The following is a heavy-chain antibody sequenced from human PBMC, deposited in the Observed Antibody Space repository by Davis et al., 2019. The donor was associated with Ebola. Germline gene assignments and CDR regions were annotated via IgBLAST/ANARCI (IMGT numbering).Heavy chain of an antibody. D-gene: IGHD4-23*01. CDR2: IYHSGST. CDR1: GGSISSSNW. Sequence: SETLSLTCAVSGGSISSSNWWSWVRQPPGQGLECIGEIYHSGSTNYNPSLKSRVTISVDTSKNQFSLKLSSVTAADTAVYYCARETPEAGMDVWGKGTTVTVSS. CDR3: ARETPEAGMDV. V-gene: IGHV4-4*02. J-gene: IGHJ6*04.